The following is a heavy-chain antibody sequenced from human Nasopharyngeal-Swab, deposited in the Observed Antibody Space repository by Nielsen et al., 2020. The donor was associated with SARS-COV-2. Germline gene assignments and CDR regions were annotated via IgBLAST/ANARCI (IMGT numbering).Heavy chain of an antibody. CDR1: AFTFSSYN. D-gene: IGHD1-26*01. CDR3: ARGIWDLREDYYYGMDV. Sequence: GESLKISCTASAFTFSSYNINWVRQAPGKGLEWVSPISRSSGYIYYADSVKGRFTISRDNAKNSLSLQMNSLRAEDTAVYYCARGIWDLREDYYYGMDVWGQGTTVTVSS. J-gene: IGHJ6*02. V-gene: IGHV3-21*01. CDR2: ISRSSGYI.